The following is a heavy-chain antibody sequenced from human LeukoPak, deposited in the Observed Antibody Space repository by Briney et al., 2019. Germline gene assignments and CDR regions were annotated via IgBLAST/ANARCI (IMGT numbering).Heavy chain of an antibody. CDR2: INHSGST. CDR3: ARRLGYYGSGSYFDY. D-gene: IGHD3-10*01. V-gene: IGHV4-34*01. Sequence: SETLSLTCAVYGGSFSGYYWSWIRQPPGKGLEWIGEINHSGSTNYNPSLKSRVTISVDTSKNQSSLKLSSVTAADTAVYYCARRLGYYGSGSYFDYWGQGTLVTVSS. J-gene: IGHJ4*02. CDR1: GGSFSGYY.